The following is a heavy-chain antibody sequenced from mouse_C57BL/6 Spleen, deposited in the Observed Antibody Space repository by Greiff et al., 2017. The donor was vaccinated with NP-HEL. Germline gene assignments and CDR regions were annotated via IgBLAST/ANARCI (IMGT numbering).Heavy chain of an antibody. V-gene: IGHV1-76*01. J-gene: IGHJ1*03. CDR1: GYTFTDYY. CDR3: ARTTVVVDWYFDG. D-gene: IGHD1-1*01. CDR2: IYPGSGNT. Sequence: VQLQQSGAELVRPGASVKLSCKASGYTFTDYYINWVKQRPGQGLEWIARIYPGSGNTYYNEKFKGKATLTAEKSSSTAYMQLSSLTSEDSAVYFCARTTVVVDWYFDGWGTRTTVTVSS.